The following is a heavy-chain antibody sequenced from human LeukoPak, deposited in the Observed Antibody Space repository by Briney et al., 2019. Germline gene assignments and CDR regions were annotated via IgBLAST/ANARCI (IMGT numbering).Heavy chain of an antibody. CDR3: AKDSSSTWFGGDSK. Sequence: GGSLRLSCAASGFTFSSYGMHWVRQAPGKGLEWVAVISYDGSNKNYADSVRGRFTISRDNSKNTLYLQMNSLRAEDTAVYYCAKDSSSTWFGGDSKWGQGTLVTVSS. CDR2: ISYDGSNK. J-gene: IGHJ4*02. CDR1: GFTFSSYG. V-gene: IGHV3-30*18. D-gene: IGHD3-10*01.